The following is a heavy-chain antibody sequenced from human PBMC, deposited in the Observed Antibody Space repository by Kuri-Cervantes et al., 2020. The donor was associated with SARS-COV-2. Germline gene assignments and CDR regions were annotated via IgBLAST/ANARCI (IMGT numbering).Heavy chain of an antibody. Sequence: GSLRLSCAVYGGSFSGYYWSWIRQPPGKGLEWIGEINHSGSTNYNPSLKSRVTISVDTSKNQFSLKLSSVTAADTAVYYCARRATSRPWWYFDLWGRGTLVTVSS. V-gene: IGHV4-34*01. CDR1: GGSFSGYY. CDR2: INHSGST. CDR3: ARRATSRPWWYFDL. D-gene: IGHD5-12*01. J-gene: IGHJ2*01.